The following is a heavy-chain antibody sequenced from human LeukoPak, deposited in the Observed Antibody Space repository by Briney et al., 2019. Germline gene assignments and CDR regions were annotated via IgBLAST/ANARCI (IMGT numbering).Heavy chain of an antibody. CDR1: GFTFSSYT. CDR2: ISSSATYI. V-gene: IGHV3-21*01. D-gene: IGHD4-17*01. Sequence: PGGSLRLSCGGSGFTFSSYTMNWVRQAPGKGLEWVASISSSATYIYYADSVRGRFTISRDDAKKSVFLHMNSLRAEDTAVYFRATWDDYGDFVAFEYWGQGTLVTVSS. J-gene: IGHJ4*02. CDR3: ATWDDYGDFVAFEY.